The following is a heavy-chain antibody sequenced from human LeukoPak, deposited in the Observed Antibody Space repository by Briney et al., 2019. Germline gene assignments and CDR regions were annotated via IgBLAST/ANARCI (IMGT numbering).Heavy chain of an antibody. CDR1: GYTFTSYG. Sequence: ASVKVSCKASGYTFTSYGISWVRQAPGQGLEWMGWISAYNGNTNYAQKLQGRVTMTTDTSTSTAYMELRSLGSDDTAVYYCAREVYYCSSTSCPRYYGMDVWGQGTTVTVSS. V-gene: IGHV1-18*01. CDR2: ISAYNGNT. CDR3: AREVYYCSSTSCPRYYGMDV. D-gene: IGHD2-2*01. J-gene: IGHJ6*02.